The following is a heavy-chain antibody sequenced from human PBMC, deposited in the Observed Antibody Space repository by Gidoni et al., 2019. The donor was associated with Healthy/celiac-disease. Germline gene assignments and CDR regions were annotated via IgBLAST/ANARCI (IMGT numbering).Heavy chain of an antibody. J-gene: IGHJ6*03. CDR2: IYYSGST. Sequence: QVQLQESGPGLVKPSETLSLTCTVSGGSISSYYWSWIRQPPGKGLEWIGYIYYSGSTNYNPSLKSRVTISVDTSKNQFSLKLSSVTAADTAVYYCARDQRATGTTPSDYYYYMDVWGKGTTVTVSS. V-gene: IGHV4-59*01. CDR1: GGSISSYY. D-gene: IGHD1-1*01. CDR3: ARDQRATGTTPSDYYYYMDV.